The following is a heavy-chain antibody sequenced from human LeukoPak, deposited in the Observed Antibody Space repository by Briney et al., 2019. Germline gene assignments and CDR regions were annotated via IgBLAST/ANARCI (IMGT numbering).Heavy chain of an antibody. D-gene: IGHD4-23*01. J-gene: IGHJ4*02. CDR1: GYTFTGYY. Sequence: ASVKVSCKASGYTFTGYYMHWVRQAPGQGLEWMGWINPNSGNTGYAQKFQGRVTMTRNTSISTAYMELSSLRSEDTAVYYCARGRTTVDPDDYWGQGTLVTVSS. CDR3: ARGRTTVDPDDY. CDR2: INPNSGNT. V-gene: IGHV1-8*02.